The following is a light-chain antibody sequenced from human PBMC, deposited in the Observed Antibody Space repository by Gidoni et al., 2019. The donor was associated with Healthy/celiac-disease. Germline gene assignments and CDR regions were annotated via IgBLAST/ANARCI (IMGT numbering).Light chain of an antibody. CDR3: QQRSNWPPWT. CDR1: PSVSSY. Sequence: EIVLTQSPATLSLSPGERATLSCRASPSVSSYLAWYQQKPGQAPRLLIYDASNRATGIPARFRGSGSGTDFTLTISSLEPEDFAVYYCQQRSNWPPWTFGQGTKVEIK. CDR2: DAS. V-gene: IGKV3-11*01. J-gene: IGKJ1*01.